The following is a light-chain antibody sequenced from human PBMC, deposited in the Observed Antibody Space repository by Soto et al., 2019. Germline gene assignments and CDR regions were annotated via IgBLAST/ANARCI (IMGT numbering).Light chain of an antibody. CDR1: SSDVGGYDY. V-gene: IGLV2-14*01. Sequence: QSVLTQPASVSGSPGQSITISCTGTSSDVGGYDYVSWYQLHPGKAPKLMVFEVNNRPSGVSYRFSGSKSGNTASLTISGLQAEDEADYFXSSYSISTAYLFGTGTKLTV. J-gene: IGLJ1*01. CDR2: EVN. CDR3: SSYSISTAYL.